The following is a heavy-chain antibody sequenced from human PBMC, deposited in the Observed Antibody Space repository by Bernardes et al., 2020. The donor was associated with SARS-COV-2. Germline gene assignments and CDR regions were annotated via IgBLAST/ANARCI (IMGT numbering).Heavy chain of an antibody. V-gene: IGHV4-59*01. Sequence: SEPLPLTCIVSGGSISTYYWGWLRQPPGKELELIGYIYSPGRTYSNPSLKSRVTMSMDTSKSQFSLKLNSVTAADSAVYFCAREVGGHSYGFDYWGQGSLVSVSS. J-gene: IGHJ4*02. CDR3: AREVGGHSYGFDY. CDR1: GGSISTYY. CDR2: IYSPGRT. D-gene: IGHD5-18*01.